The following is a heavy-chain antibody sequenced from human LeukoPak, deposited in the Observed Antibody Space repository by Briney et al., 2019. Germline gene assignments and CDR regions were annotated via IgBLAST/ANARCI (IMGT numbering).Heavy chain of an antibody. CDR2: IYYSGST. Sequence: SETLSLTCTVSGGSISSSSYYWGWIRQPPGKGLEWIGSIYYSGSTYYNPSLKSRVTISVDTSKNQFSLKLSSVTAADTAVYYCARHYESALYFQHWGRGTLVTVSS. J-gene: IGHJ1*01. V-gene: IGHV4-39*01. D-gene: IGHD3-3*01. CDR1: GGSISSSSYY. CDR3: ARHYESALYFQH.